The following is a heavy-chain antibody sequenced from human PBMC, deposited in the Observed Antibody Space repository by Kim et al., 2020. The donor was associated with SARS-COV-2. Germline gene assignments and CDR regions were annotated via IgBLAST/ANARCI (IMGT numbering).Heavy chain of an antibody. V-gene: IGHV3-33*06. CDR1: GFTFSSYG. CDR3: AKAGGSGKKPFDY. J-gene: IGHJ4*02. CDR2: IWYDGSNK. D-gene: IGHD1-26*01. Sequence: GGSLRLSCAASGFTFSSYGMHWVRQAPGKGLEWVAVIWYDGSNKYYADSVKGRFTISRDNSKNTLYLQMNSLRAEDTAVYYCAKAGGSGKKPFDYWGQGTLVTVSS.